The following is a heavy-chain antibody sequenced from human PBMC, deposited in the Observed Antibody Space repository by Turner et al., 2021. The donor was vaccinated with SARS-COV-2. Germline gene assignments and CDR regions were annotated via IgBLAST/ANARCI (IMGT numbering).Heavy chain of an antibody. Sequence: LQLQELGPGLVKPSETLSLTSPVSGASISCCSYYWGWTGKPPGKGLVWIGNIYYSGSTYYNPSLKSRVTISVDTSKNQFSLKLSSVAATDTAVYYCARRLVVQGTDDYSYYYGMDVWGQGTTVTVSS. CDR1: GASISCCSYY. CDR2: IYYSGST. CDR3: ARRLVVQGTDDYSYYYGMDV. D-gene: IGHD3-22*01. V-gene: IGHV4-39*01. J-gene: IGHJ6*02.